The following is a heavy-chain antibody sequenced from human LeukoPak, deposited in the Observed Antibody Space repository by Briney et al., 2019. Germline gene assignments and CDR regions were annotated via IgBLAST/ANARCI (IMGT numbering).Heavy chain of an antibody. J-gene: IGHJ4*02. CDR2: ISGSGGST. Sequence: GGSLRLSCAASGFTFSSYAMSWVRQAPGEGLEWVSAISGSGGSTYYADSVKGRFTISRDNSKNTLYLQMNSLRAEDTAVYYCAKDNPPDYGGNSPLGYWGQGTLVSVSS. V-gene: IGHV3-23*01. CDR1: GFTFSSYA. D-gene: IGHD4-23*01. CDR3: AKDNPPDYGGNSPLGY.